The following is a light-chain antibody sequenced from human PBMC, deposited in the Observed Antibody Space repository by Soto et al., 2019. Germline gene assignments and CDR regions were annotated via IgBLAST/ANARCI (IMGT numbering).Light chain of an antibody. V-gene: IGLV4-60*03. CDR3: ETWDSDTYVI. J-gene: IGLJ2*01. CDR1: SGHSSDI. Sequence: QAVVTQSSSASASLGSSVKLTCTLSSGHSSDIIAWHQQQPGKAPRYLMKVEGSGSYNKGSGVPDRFSGSSSGVDRYLTISNLQSEDEADYYCETWDSDTYVIFGGGTKLTVL. CDR2: VEGSGSY.